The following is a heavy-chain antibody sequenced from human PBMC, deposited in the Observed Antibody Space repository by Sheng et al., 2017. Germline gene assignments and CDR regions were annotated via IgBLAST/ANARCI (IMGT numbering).Heavy chain of an antibody. J-gene: IGHJ4*02. CDR3: ARSQFDY. V-gene: IGHV3-15*01. CDR2: IKSKTDGETT. CDR1: GFTFSTAW. Sequence: EVQLVESGGGLIKPGGSLRLSCAASGFTFSTAWMSWVRQAPGKGLEWVGRIKSKTDGETTDYAAPVRGRFTISRDDSRSTLYLQLNSLKTXDTAVYYCARSQFDYWGQGILVTVSS.